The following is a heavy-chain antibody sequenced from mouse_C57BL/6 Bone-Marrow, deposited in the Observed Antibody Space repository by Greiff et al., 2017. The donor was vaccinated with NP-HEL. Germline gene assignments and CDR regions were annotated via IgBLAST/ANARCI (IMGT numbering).Heavy chain of an antibody. V-gene: IGHV1-69*01. CDR2: IDPSDSYT. J-gene: IGHJ4*01. D-gene: IGHD2-3*01. Sequence: QVQLQQPGAELVMPGASVKLSCKASGYTFTSYWMHWVKQRPGQGLEWIGEIDPSDSYTNYNQKFQGKSTLTVDKSSSTAYMQLSSLTSEDSAVYYCARLYDYAAMDYWGQGTSVTVSS. CDR1: GYTFTSYW. CDR3: ARLYDYAAMDY.